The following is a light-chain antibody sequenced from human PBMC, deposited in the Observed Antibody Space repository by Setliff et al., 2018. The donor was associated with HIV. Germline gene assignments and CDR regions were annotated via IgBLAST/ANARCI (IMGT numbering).Light chain of an antibody. CDR1: SSDVGGYNY. V-gene: IGLV2-14*03. CDR3: SSYTSSSTPYV. J-gene: IGLJ1*01. CDR2: DVS. Sequence: VLTQPASVSGSPGQSITISCTGTSSDVGGYNYVSWYQQHPGKAPKLMIYDVSNRPSGVSNRFSGSKSGNTASLTISGLQAEDEADYYCSSYTSSSTPYVFGTGTKVTVL.